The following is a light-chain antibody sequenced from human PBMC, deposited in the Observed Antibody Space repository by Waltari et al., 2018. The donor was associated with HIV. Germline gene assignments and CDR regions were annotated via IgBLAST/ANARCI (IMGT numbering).Light chain of an antibody. CDR2: GAS. Sequence: EIVLTPSPGPLSLSPGERATLSCRASQTVSSNYLAWYQQKPGQAPRLLIYGASSRAIGIPDRFSGSGSGTDFTLTINRREPEDFAVYYCQQYGSSPTFGPGTKVDIK. CDR1: QTVSSNY. V-gene: IGKV3-20*01. CDR3: QQYGSSPT. J-gene: IGKJ3*01.